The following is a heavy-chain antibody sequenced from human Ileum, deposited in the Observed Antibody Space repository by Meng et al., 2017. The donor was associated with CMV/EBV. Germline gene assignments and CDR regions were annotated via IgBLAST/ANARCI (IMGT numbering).Heavy chain of an antibody. J-gene: IGHJ5*02. CDR2: INHSGST. V-gene: IGHV4-34*01. D-gene: IGHD3-22*01. CDR1: GSFSGYY. CDR3: ARGPNYYDSSGYLGWFDP. Sequence: GSFSGYYWSWIRQPPGKGLKWIGEINHSGSTNYNPSLKSRVTISVDTSKNQFSLKLSSVTAADTAVYYCARGPNYYDSSGYLGWFDPWGQGTLVTVSS.